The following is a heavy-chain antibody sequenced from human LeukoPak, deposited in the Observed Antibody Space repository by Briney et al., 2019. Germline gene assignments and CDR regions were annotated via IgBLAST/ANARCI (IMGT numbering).Heavy chain of an antibody. V-gene: IGHV4-34*01. J-gene: IGHJ3*02. CDR1: GGSFSGYY. D-gene: IGHD3-16*02. Sequence: SETLSLTCAVYGGSFSGYYWSWIRQPPGKGLEWIGEINHSGSTNYNPSLKSRVTISVDTSKNQFSLKLSSVTAADTAVYYCALEMITFGGVIAQVAFDIWGQGTMVTVSS. CDR3: ALEMITFGGVIAQVAFDI. CDR2: INHSGST.